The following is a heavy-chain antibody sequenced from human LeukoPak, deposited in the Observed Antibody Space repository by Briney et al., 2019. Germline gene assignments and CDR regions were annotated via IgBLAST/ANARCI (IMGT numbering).Heavy chain of an antibody. Sequence: PSETLSLTCTVSGGSISSYYWSWIRQPPGMGLEWIGYIYYSGSTNYNPSLKSRVTISVDTSKNQFSLKLSSVTAADTAVYYCARGYSSSWYLDGYYYGMDVWGQGTTVTVSS. J-gene: IGHJ6*02. CDR1: GGSISSYY. CDR2: IYYSGST. V-gene: IGHV4-59*01. D-gene: IGHD6-13*01. CDR3: ARGYSSSWYLDGYYYGMDV.